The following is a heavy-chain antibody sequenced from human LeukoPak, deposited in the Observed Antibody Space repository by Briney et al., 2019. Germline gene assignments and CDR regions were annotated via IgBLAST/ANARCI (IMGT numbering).Heavy chain of an antibody. D-gene: IGHD3-10*01. CDR2: ISCNSGSI. Sequence: GRSLRLSCAPSGFTFDDYALYTVRQAPGKGLEWVSGISCNSGSIGYADSVKGRFTISRDNAKNSLYLQMNSLRAEDMALYYCAKGRITIVQGVHNWFDPWGQGTLVTVSS. J-gene: IGHJ5*02. CDR1: GFTFDDYA. V-gene: IGHV3-9*03. CDR3: AKGRITIVQGVHNWFDP.